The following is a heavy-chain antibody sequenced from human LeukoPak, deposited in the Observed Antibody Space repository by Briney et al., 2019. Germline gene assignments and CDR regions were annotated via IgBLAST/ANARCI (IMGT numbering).Heavy chain of an antibody. V-gene: IGHV1-8*03. J-gene: IGHJ4*02. CDR3: ARGHSSSWVPLL. D-gene: IGHD6-13*01. CDR1: GYTFTSYD. CDR2: MNPNSGNT. Sequence: ASVKVSCKASGYTFTSYDINWVRRATGQGLEWMGWMNPNSGNTGYAQKFQGRVTITRNTSISTAYMELSSLRSEDTAVYYCARGHSSSWVPLLWGQGTLVTVSS.